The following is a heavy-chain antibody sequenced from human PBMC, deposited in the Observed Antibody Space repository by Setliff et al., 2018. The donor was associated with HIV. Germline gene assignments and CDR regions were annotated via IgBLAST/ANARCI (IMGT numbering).Heavy chain of an antibody. J-gene: IGHJ1*01. Sequence: GGSLRLSCAASGFTFSSYWMSWVRQAPGKGLEWVGRIKSKTDGGTTDYAAPVKGRFTISRDDSKNTLYLQMNSLKTEDTAVYYCTTDLKGYCSGGSCYEYFQHWGQGTLVTVSS. V-gene: IGHV3-15*01. D-gene: IGHD2-15*01. CDR2: IKSKTDGGTT. CDR3: TTDLKGYCSGGSCYEYFQH. CDR1: GFTFSSYW.